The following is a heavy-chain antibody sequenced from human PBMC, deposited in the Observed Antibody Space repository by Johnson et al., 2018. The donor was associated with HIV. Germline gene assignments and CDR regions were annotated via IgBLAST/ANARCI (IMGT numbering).Heavy chain of an antibody. J-gene: IGHJ3*02. V-gene: IGHV3-30*18. CDR2: ISYAGSNK. CDR3: AKEGRGIPMGAFDI. D-gene: IGHD6-13*01. CDR1: GFTFSSYG. Sequence: QVQLVESGGGVVQPGRSLRLSCAASGFTFSSYGMHWVRQAPGKGLEWVAVISYAGSNKYYADYVKGRFTISRDNSKNTLYLQMNSLRAEDTAVYYCAKEGRGIPMGAFDIWGQGTMVTVSS.